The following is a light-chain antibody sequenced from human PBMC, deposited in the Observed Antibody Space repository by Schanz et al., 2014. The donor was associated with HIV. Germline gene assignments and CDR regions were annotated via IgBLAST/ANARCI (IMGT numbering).Light chain of an antibody. CDR3: QQYGSPPWT. Sequence: EIVMTQSPATLSVSPGETATLSCRASQSVRSNLAWYQQKGGQVPRLLIHGASTRATGIPDRFSGSESGTDFTLTISRVEPEDYAVYYCQQYGSPPWTFGQGTKVEV. J-gene: IGKJ1*01. V-gene: IGKV3-20*01. CDR2: GAS. CDR1: QSVRSN.